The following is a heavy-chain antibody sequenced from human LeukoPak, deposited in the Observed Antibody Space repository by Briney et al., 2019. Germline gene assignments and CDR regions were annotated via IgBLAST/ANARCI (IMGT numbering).Heavy chain of an antibody. J-gene: IGHJ3*02. Sequence: GGSLRLSCAASGLIFSKYWMTWVRQAPGKGLEWVSSISSSSSYIYYADSVKGRFTISRDNAKNSLYLQMNSLRAEDTAVYYCARDAYSYGYLAFDIWGQGTMVTVSS. CDR2: ISSSSSYI. D-gene: IGHD5-18*01. V-gene: IGHV3-21*01. CDR3: ARDAYSYGYLAFDI. CDR1: GLIFSKYW.